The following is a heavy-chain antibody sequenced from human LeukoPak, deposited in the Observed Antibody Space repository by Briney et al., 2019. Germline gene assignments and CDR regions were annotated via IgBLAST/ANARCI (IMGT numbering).Heavy chain of an antibody. Sequence: SETLSLTCTVSGGSISSSSYYWGWIRQPPGKGLEWIGSIYYSGSTYYNPSLKSRVTISVDTSKNQFSLKLSSVTAADTAVYYCASLHSGSSPYFDYWGQGTLVTVSS. V-gene: IGHV4-39*07. CDR1: GGSISSSSYY. D-gene: IGHD6-6*01. J-gene: IGHJ4*02. CDR2: IYYSGST. CDR3: ASLHSGSSPYFDY.